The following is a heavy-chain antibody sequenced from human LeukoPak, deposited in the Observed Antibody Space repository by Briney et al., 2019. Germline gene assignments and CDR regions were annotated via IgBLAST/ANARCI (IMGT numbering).Heavy chain of an antibody. CDR1: GFTFSSYG. CDR3: AKDFLWFGDPPQAFDI. J-gene: IGHJ4*02. D-gene: IGHD3-10*01. V-gene: IGHV3-30*02. CDR2: IRYDGSNK. Sequence: GGPLRLSCAASGFTFSSYGMHWVRQAPGKGLEWVAFIRYDGSNKYYADSVKGRFTISRDNSKNTLYLQMNSLRAEDTAVYYCAKDFLWFGDPPQAFDIWGQGTLVTVSS.